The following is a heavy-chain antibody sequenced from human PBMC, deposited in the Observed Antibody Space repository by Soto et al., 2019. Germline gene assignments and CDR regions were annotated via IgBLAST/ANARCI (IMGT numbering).Heavy chain of an antibody. J-gene: IGHJ4*02. Sequence: GESLKISCKGSGYSFTSYWITWVRQMPGKGLEWLGRIAPRASYSSYSPSFQGHVTMSADKSISTAYLQWSSLIASDTAMYYCASTYYYGSGSYYIFDYWGRGTLVTVSS. CDR3: ASTYYYGSGSYYIFDY. CDR1: GYSFTSYW. D-gene: IGHD3-10*01. CDR2: IAPRASYS. V-gene: IGHV5-10-1*01.